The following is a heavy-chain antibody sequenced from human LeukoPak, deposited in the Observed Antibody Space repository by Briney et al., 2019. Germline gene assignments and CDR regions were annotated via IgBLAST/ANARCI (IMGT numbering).Heavy chain of an antibody. CDR1: GFTFSSYS. CDR2: ISSSGNII. D-gene: IGHD1-20*01. Sequence: GGSLRLSCAASGFTFSSYSMNWVRQAPGKGLEWVSYISSSGNIIYYADSVKGRFTISRDNAKNSLYLQMNSLRAEDTAVYYCARRRYDWNAIDYWGQGTLVTVSS. CDR3: ARRRYDWNAIDY. J-gene: IGHJ4*02. V-gene: IGHV3-48*04.